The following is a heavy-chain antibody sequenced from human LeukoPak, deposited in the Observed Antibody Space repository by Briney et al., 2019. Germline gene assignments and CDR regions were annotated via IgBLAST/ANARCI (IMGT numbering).Heavy chain of an antibody. CDR2: ISSSGSTI. D-gene: IGHD3-22*01. V-gene: IGHV3-11*04. CDR1: GFTFSDYC. Sequence: SGGSLRLSCAASGFTFSDYCMSWIRQAPRKGLEWVSYISSSGSTIYYADSVKGRFTISRDNAKNSLYLQMNSLRAEDTAVYYCARTYDSSHLYVQHWGRRTLVTVSS. CDR3: ARTYDSSHLYVQH. J-gene: IGHJ1*01.